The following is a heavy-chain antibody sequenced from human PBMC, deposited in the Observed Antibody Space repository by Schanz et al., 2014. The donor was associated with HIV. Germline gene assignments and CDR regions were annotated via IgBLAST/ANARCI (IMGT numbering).Heavy chain of an antibody. CDR3: AREGTKRFFDWSTRDCFDP. D-gene: IGHD3-9*01. Sequence: QVQLQQWGAGLLKPSETLSLTCAVYVGSFSGYYWSWIRQPPGKELEWIGEINHLGSTNYNPSLKSRVALAADPPKNQFSLRLNSATAADTAVYYCAREGTKRFFDWSTRDCFDPWGQGTLVTVSS. CDR2: INHLGST. CDR1: VGSFSGYY. J-gene: IGHJ5*02. V-gene: IGHV4-34*02.